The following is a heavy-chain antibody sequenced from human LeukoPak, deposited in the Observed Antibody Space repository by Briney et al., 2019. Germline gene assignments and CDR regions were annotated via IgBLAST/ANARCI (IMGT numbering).Heavy chain of an antibody. Sequence: PSETLSLTCTVSGGSISSSNYYWGWIRQPPGQGLEWIGTIYYSGSTYYNPSLKSRVTMSVDTSKNQLSLRLSSVTAADTAVYYCARLYYYASGSYHYFAYWGQGTLVTVSS. CDR1: GGSISSSNYY. D-gene: IGHD3-10*01. CDR3: ARLYYYASGSYHYFAY. J-gene: IGHJ4*02. CDR2: IYYSGST. V-gene: IGHV4-39*01.